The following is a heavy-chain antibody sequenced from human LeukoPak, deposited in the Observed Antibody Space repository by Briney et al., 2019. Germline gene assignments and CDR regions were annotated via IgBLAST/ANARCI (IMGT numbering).Heavy chain of an antibody. CDR1: GGSISSYY. J-gene: IGHJ4*02. CDR2: IYYSGST. CDR3: ARSSDGYKVDH. Sequence: SETLSLTCTVSGGSISSYYWSWIRQPPGKGLEWIGYIYYSGSTNYNPSLTSRVTISVDTSKNQFSLKLSSVTAADTAVYYCARSSDGYKVDHWGQGTLVTVSS. D-gene: IGHD5-24*01. V-gene: IGHV4-59*01.